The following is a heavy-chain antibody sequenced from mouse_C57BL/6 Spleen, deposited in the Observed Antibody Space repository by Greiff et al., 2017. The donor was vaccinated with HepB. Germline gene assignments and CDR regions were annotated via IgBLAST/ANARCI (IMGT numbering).Heavy chain of an antibody. CDR2: IYPRSGNT. Sequence: VKLMESGAELARPGASVKLSCKASGYTFTSYGISWVKQRTGQGLEWIGEIYPRSGNTYYNEKFKGKATLTADKSSRTAYMELRSLTSEDSAVYFCARSAFITTVVADYYAMDYWGQGTSVTVSS. J-gene: IGHJ4*01. CDR1: GYTFTSYG. V-gene: IGHV1-81*01. D-gene: IGHD1-1*01. CDR3: ARSAFITTVVADYYAMDY.